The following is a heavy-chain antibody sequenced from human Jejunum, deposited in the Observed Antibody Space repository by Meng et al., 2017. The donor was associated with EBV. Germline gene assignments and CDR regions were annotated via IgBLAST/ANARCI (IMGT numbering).Heavy chain of an antibody. D-gene: IGHD2-15*01. CDR1: GYTFTNYG. Sequence: VQVVTSGAEVKEHGASVNVSSKASGYTFTNYGVSWVRQAPGQGLEWMGWISAYNGNTDYAQKLQGRVTMTTDTPTSTAYMELRSLRSDDTAVYYCTILLHCDGGICYSYDYWGQGTLVTVSS. V-gene: IGHV1-18*01. CDR3: TILLHCDGGICYSYDY. CDR2: ISAYNGNT. J-gene: IGHJ4*02.